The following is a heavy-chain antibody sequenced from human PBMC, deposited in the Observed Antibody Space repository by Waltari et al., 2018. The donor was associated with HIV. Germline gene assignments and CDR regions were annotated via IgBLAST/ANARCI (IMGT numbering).Heavy chain of an antibody. CDR2: INLNSGDT. D-gene: IGHD3-22*01. CDR1: GYTFTASY. V-gene: IGHV1-2*06. Sequence: QVQLVQSEAEVKKPGASVKVSCKASGYTFTASYMPWVRQAPGQGLEWMGRINLNSGDTNYGQKFQGRVTMTRDTSISTAYMELSRLRSDDTAVYYCARDSYYYDSSGFFPDFWGQGTLVTVSS. CDR3: ARDSYYYDSSGFFPDF. J-gene: IGHJ4*02.